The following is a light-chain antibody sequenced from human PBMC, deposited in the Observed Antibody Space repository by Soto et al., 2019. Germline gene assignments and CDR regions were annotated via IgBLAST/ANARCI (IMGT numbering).Light chain of an antibody. Sequence: QSALTQPASVSGSPGQSITISCTGTSSDVGTYNLVTWYQQHPGKAPKLIIYEGNKRPSGVSNRFSASKSSNTASLTISGLQDDDEADYYCCSYAPSRSLLFGGGTKLTVL. V-gene: IGLV2-23*01. J-gene: IGLJ2*01. CDR3: CSYAPSRSLL. CDR2: EGN. CDR1: SSDVGTYNL.